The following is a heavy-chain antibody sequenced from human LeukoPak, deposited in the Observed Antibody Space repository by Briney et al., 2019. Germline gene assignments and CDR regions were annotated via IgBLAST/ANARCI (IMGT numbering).Heavy chain of an antibody. J-gene: IGHJ3*02. CDR2: IYTSGST. V-gene: IGHV4-61*02. Sequence: KPSQTLSLTCTVSGGSIISGSYYWSWIRQPGGKGLEWIGRIYTSGSTNYNPSLKSRVTISVDTSKNQFSLKLSSVTAADTAVYYCARGRLRITMIVVVITTNAFDIWGQGTMVTVSS. CDR1: GGSIISGSYY. CDR3: ARGRLRITMIVVVITTNAFDI. D-gene: IGHD3-22*01.